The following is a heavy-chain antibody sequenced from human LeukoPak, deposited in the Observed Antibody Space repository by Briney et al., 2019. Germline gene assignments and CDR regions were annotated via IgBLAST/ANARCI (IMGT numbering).Heavy chain of an antibody. CDR3: ARGPGDGYNYGDY. D-gene: IGHD5-24*01. CDR2: IWYDGSNK. J-gene: IGHJ4*02. Sequence: PGGSLRLSCAASGFTFSSYGMHWVRQAPGKGLEWVAVIWYDGSNKYYADSVKGRFTISRDNSKNTLYLQMNSLRAEDTAVYYCARGPGDGYNYGDYRGQGTLVTVSS. CDR1: GFTFSSYG. V-gene: IGHV3-33*01.